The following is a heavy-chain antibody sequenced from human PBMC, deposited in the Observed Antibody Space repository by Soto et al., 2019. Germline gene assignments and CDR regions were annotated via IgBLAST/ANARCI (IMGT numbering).Heavy chain of an antibody. D-gene: IGHD3-22*01. Sequence: QVHLVQSGAEVRKPGSSVKVSCKSSVGTFNNYAINWVRQAPGQGLEWVGGFIPFFSTRHYAQKFQGRVTITADDSTSTTYMELSSLRSEDKAVYSCARSFYYDSSGYYWGQGTLVTVSS. CDR2: FIPFFSTR. V-gene: IGHV1-69*12. J-gene: IGHJ4*02. CDR3: ARSFYYDSSGYY. CDR1: VGTFNNYA.